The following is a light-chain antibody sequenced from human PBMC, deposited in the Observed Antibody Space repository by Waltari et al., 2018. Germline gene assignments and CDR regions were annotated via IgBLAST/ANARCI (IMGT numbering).Light chain of an antibody. CDR2: QDI. CDR3: QTWDSSFVI. CDR1: KLGDKY. V-gene: IGLV3-1*01. J-gene: IGLJ2*01. Sequence: SYQLTQPPSVSVSSGQTASITCSGDKLGDKYVCWYQKKPGQSTVLVIYQDIKRPSGIPERIAGSNSGNTATLTISGTQAMDEADYYCQTWDSSFVIFGGGTKLTVL.